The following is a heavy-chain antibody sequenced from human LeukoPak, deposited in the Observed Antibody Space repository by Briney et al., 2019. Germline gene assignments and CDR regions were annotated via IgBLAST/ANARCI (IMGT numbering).Heavy chain of an antibody. Sequence: ASVKVSCTASAYTFANYAISWLRQATGQGLEWMGWMNPNSGNTGYAQKFQGRVTMTRNTSISTAYMELSSLRSEDTAVYYCARGNKRYDYVWGSYRYRGFWFDPWGQGTLVTVSS. D-gene: IGHD3-16*02. CDR2: MNPNSGNT. CDR3: ARGNKRYDYVWGSYRYRGFWFDP. V-gene: IGHV1-8*02. J-gene: IGHJ5*02. CDR1: AYTFANYA.